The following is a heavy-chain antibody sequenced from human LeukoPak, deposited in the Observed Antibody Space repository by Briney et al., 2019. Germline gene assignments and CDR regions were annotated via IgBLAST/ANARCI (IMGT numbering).Heavy chain of an antibody. CDR2: ISYDGSNK. V-gene: IGHV3-30*01. J-gene: IGHJ4*02. CDR1: GFTFSSYA. D-gene: IGHD5-24*01. Sequence: GRSLRLSCAASGFTFSSYAMHWVRHAPGKGLEWVAVISYDGSNKYYADSVKGRFTISRDNSKNTLYPQMNSLRAEDTAVYYCAREGDGYNFDYWGQGTLVTVSS. CDR3: AREGDGYNFDY.